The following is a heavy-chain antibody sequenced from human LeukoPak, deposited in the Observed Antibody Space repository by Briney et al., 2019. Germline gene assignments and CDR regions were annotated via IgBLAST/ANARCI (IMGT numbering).Heavy chain of an antibody. V-gene: IGHV3-48*03. J-gene: IGHJ4*02. CDR3: AATYYYDGSGDY. CDR1: GFTFSTYE. Sequence: GGSLRLSCAASGFTFSTYEMNWVRQAPGQGLEWVSYISSTGSNIYYADSVKGRFTISRDNAKNSLYLLMNSLRTEDTAVYYCAATYYYDGSGDYWGQGTLVTVSS. CDR2: ISSTGSNI. D-gene: IGHD3-22*01.